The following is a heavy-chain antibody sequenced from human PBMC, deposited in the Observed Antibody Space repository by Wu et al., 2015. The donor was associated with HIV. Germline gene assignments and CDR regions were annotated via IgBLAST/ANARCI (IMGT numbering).Heavy chain of an antibody. CDR1: GDTFSRYA. CDR2: IIPIFGTA. CDR3: ARGPTIPELYGSGVRDWYFDL. D-gene: IGHD3-10*01. V-gene: IGHV1-69*05. Sequence: QVQLVQSGAEVKKPGSSVKISCKASGDTFSRYAISWVRQAPGQGLEWMGGIIPIFGTANYAQKFQGRVTITTDESTSTAYMELSSLRSEDTAVYYCARGPTIPELYGSGVRDWYFDLWGRGTLVTVS. J-gene: IGHJ2*01.